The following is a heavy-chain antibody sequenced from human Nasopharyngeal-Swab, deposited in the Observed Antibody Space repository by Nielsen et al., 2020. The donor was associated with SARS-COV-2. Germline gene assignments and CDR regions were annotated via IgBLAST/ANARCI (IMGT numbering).Heavy chain of an antibody. CDR1: GGSFSGYY. V-gene: IGHV4-34*01. CDR2: INHSGST. Sequence: GSLRLSCAVYGGSFSGYYWSWIRQPPGKGLEWIGEINHSGSTNYNPSLKSRVTISVDTSKNQFSLKLSSVTAADTAVYYCARAGKPKPRLPILYSGSYHDKKYSFDYFDDWGQGTLVTVSS. J-gene: IGHJ4*02. CDR3: ARAGKPKPRLPILYSGSYHDKKYSFDYFDD. D-gene: IGHD1-26*01.